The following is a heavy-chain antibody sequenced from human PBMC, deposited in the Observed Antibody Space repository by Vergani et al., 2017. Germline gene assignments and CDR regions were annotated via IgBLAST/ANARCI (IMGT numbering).Heavy chain of an antibody. J-gene: IGHJ3*01. CDR1: CGSFSTGGQS. CDR3: ARDGGEYDKDALDV. V-gene: IGHV4-61*02. CDR2: IYTSGAT. D-gene: IGHD2-21*01. Sequence: QVQLQESGPGLVKPSQTLSLTCTVSCGSFSTGGQSWTWLRHSAGKGLEWIGRIYTSGATNYNPSLRSRAIMSVDASKTPFSLKLTSVTAADTAVYYCARDGGEYDKDALDVWGQGTKVTVTS.